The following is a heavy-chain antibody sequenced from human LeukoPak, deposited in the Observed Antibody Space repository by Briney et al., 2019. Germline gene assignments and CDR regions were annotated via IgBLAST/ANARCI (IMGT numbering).Heavy chain of an antibody. CDR2: INPNSGGT. D-gene: IGHD6-13*01. V-gene: IGHV1-2*02. CDR1: GYTFTGYY. Sequence: VASVKVSCKASGYTFTGYYMHWVRQAPGQGLEWMGWINPNSGGTNYAQNLQGRVTMTTDTSTSTAHMELRSLRSDDTAVYYCAREIAAANRPYYFDYWGQGTLVTVSS. CDR3: AREIAAANRPYYFDY. J-gene: IGHJ4*02.